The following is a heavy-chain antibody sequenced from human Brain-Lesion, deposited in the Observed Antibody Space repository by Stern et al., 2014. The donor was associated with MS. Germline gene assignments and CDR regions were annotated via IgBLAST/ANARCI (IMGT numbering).Heavy chain of an antibody. D-gene: IGHD3/OR15-3a*01. CDR3: GRAGLDDTFDV. CDR1: GGSVSSNRYY. CDR2: IYCRGAP. V-gene: IGHV4-39*01. Sequence: QLVESGPGLVKPSETLSLTCSISGGSVSSNRYYWGWIRQPPGKGLEWIGIIYCRGAPFYHPSLKIRVSIPMAPSKTQFSLSRSSVTAADTAVYYCGRAGLDDTFDVWGQGTMVTVSS. J-gene: IGHJ3*01.